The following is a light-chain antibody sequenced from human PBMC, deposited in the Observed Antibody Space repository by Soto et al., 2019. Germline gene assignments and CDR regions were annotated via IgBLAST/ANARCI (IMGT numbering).Light chain of an antibody. J-gene: IGLJ1*01. Sequence: VLTQPPSVSGAPGQRVTISCTGSSSNIGAGYDVHWYQQLPGTAPKLLICGNSNRPSGVPDRFSGSKSGTSASLAITGLQAEDEADYYCQSYDSSLSGYVFGTGTKLTVL. CDR2: GNS. V-gene: IGLV1-40*01. CDR1: SSNIGAGYD. CDR3: QSYDSSLSGYV.